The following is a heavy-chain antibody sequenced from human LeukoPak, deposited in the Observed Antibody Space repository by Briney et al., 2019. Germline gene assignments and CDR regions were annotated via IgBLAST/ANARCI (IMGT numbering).Heavy chain of an antibody. V-gene: IGHV4-30-4*08. CDR2: IYYSGST. Sequence: PSQTLSLTCTVSGGSISSGDYYWSWIRQPPGKGLEWIGYIYYSGSTYYNPSLKRRVTISVDTSKNQFSLKLRSVTAADTAVYYCARDFRAAIVAFDIWGQGTMVTVSA. CDR3: ARDFRAAIVAFDI. J-gene: IGHJ3*02. CDR1: GGSISSGDYY. D-gene: IGHD2-2*01.